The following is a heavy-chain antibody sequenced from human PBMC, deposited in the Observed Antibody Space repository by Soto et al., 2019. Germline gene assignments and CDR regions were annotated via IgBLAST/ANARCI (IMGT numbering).Heavy chain of an antibody. J-gene: IGHJ6*02. D-gene: IGHD3-22*01. CDR3: ARRYYYDGSGPYGMDV. Sequence: GGSLRLSCAVSGFTFNSYGLSWVRQAPGKGLEWVSAISASGGSRYYADSVKGRFTISRDNSKNTLFLQMNSLSAEDTAVYYCARRYYYDGSGPYGMDVWGQGTTVTVSS. CDR1: GFTFNSYG. V-gene: IGHV3-23*01. CDR2: ISASGGSR.